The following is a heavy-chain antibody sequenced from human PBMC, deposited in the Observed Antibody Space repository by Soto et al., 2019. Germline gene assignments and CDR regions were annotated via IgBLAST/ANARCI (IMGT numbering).Heavy chain of an antibody. CDR3: AKEDIVVVVAALVTPQVVDY. Sequence: GGSLRLSCAASGFTFSSYGMHWVRQAPGKGLEWVAVISYDGSNKYYADSVKGRFTISRDNSKNTLYLQMNSLRAEDTAVYYCAKEDIVVVVAALVTPQVVDYWGQGTLVTVSS. CDR1: GFTFSSYG. D-gene: IGHD2-15*01. CDR2: ISYDGSNK. J-gene: IGHJ4*02. V-gene: IGHV3-30*18.